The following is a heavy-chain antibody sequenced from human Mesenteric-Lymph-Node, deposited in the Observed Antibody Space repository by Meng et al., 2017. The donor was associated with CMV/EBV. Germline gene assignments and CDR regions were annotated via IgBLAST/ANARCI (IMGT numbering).Heavy chain of an antibody. CDR2: IYPGDSDT. V-gene: IGHV5-51*01. CDR1: GYSFTSYW. J-gene: IGHJ4*02. CDR3: TRGADYYDSSGYHKYFDY. Sequence: GESLKISCKGSGYSFTSYWIGWVRQIPGKGLEWMGIIYPGDSDTRYSPSFQGQVTISADKSISTAYLQWSSLKTEDAAVYYCTRGADYYDSSGYHKYFDYWGQGTLVTVSS. D-gene: IGHD3-22*01.